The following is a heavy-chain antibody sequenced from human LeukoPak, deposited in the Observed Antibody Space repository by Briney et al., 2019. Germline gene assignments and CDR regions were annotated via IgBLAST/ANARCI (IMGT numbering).Heavy chain of an antibody. CDR2: INPSGGST. CDR3: ARVGSDYYYGMDV. CDR1: GYTFTSYY. Sequence: ASVKVSCKASGYTFTSYYMHWVRQAPGQGLEWMGIINPSGGSTSYAQKFQGRVTMTRDTSISTAYMELSRLRSDDTAVYYCARVGSDYYYGMDVWGQGTTVTVSS. V-gene: IGHV1-46*01. J-gene: IGHJ6*02.